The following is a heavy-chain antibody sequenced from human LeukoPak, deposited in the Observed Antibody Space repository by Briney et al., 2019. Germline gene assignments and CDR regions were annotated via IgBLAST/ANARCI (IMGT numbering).Heavy chain of an antibody. CDR3: ARDSVEMATSFDY. V-gene: IGHV1-8*01. CDR1: GYTFTSYD. Sequence: GASVKVSCKASGYTFTSYDINWVRQATGQGLEWMGWMNPNSGNTGYAQKFQGRVTMTRNTSISTAYMELRSLRSDDTAVYYCARDSVEMATSFDYWGQGTLVTVSS. J-gene: IGHJ4*02. CDR2: MNPNSGNT. D-gene: IGHD5-24*01.